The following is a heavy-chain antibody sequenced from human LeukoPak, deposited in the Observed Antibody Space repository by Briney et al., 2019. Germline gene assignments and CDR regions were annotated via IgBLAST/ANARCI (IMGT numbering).Heavy chain of an antibody. Sequence: GGSLRLSCEASGLSFRSYGMSWVRQAPGKGLEWVSGIRGSGDNTYYTDSVKGRFTISRDNSKNTLYLQMNSLRVEDTAVYYCAKCWTSDGVCLNFDHWGQGALVTVSS. CDR1: GLSFRSYG. V-gene: IGHV3-23*01. CDR3: AKCWTSDGVCLNFDH. CDR2: IRGSGDNT. D-gene: IGHD2-8*01. J-gene: IGHJ4*02.